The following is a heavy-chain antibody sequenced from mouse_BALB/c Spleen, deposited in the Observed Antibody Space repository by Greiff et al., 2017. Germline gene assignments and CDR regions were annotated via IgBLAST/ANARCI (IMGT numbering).Heavy chain of an antibody. D-gene: IGHD1-1*01. V-gene: IGHV1-69*02. Sequence: QVQLKQSGAELVKPGASVKLSCKASGYTFTSYWMHWVKQRPGQGLEWIGEIDPSDSYTNYNQKFKGKATLTVDKSSSTAYMQLSSLTSEDSAVYYCAAYYGSSDAAMDYWGQGTSVTVSS. CDR2: IDPSDSYT. CDR1: GYTFTSYW. CDR3: AAYYGSSDAAMDY. J-gene: IGHJ4*01.